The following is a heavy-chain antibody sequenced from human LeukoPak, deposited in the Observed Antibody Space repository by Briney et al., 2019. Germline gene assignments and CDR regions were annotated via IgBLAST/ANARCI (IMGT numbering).Heavy chain of an antibody. D-gene: IGHD5-24*01. CDR2: IYSGGST. V-gene: IGHV3-66*02. Sequence: QPGGSLRLSCAASGFTFSSNYMSWVRQAPGKGLEWVSVIYSGGSTYYSDSVKGRFTISRDNSKNTLYLQMNSLRAEDTAVYYCARDRDGYNYYYFDYWGQGTLVTVSS. J-gene: IGHJ4*02. CDR3: ARDRDGYNYYYFDY. CDR1: GFTFSSNY.